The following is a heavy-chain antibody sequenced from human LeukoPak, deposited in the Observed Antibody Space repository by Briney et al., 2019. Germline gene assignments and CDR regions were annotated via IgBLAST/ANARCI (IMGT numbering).Heavy chain of an antibody. CDR3: ARVHYDILTGYHHYYYYMDV. J-gene: IGHJ6*03. V-gene: IGHV4-34*01. CDR1: GGSFSDYY. CDR2: INHSGNT. D-gene: IGHD3-9*01. Sequence: SETLSLTCAVYGGSFSDYYWGWIRQPPRKGLEWIGSINHSGNTYYNPSLKSRVTISVDTSKNQFSLKLSSVTAADTAVYYCARVHYDILTGYHHYYYYMDVWGKGTTVTVSS.